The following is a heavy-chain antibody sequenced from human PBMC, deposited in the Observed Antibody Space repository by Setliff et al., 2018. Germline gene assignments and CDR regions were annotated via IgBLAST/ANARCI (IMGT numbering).Heavy chain of an antibody. D-gene: IGHD3-9*01. CDR3: ARDPHVLRYFDWLSPPTAFDI. CDR1: GASINNSLNY. CDR2: IYYSGST. J-gene: IGHJ3*02. V-gene: IGHV4-39*07. Sequence: SETLSLTCTVSGASINNSLNYWAWIRQPPGQGLEWIGSIYYSGSTNYNPSLKSRVTISVDTSKNQFSLKLSSVTAADTAVYYCARDPHVLRYFDWLSPPTAFDIWGQGTMVTVSS.